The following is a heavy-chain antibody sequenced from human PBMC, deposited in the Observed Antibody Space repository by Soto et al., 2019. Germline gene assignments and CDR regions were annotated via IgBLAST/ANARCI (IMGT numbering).Heavy chain of an antibody. V-gene: IGHV3-23*01. CDR3: FLFPNYYYGMDV. D-gene: IGHD2-21*01. CDR2: ISGSGGST. CDR1: GFTFSSYA. J-gene: IGHJ6*02. Sequence: GGSLRLSCAASGFTFSSYAMSWVRQAPGKGLEWVSAISGSGGSTYYADSVKGRFTISRDNSKNTLYLQMNSLRAEDTAVYWGFLFPNYYYGMDVWGQGTTVTVSS.